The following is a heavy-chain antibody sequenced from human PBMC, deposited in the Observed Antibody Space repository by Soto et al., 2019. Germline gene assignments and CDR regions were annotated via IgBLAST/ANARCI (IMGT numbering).Heavy chain of an antibody. CDR1: GGSISSYY. CDR3: ARDRAPYDSSGYYDAFDI. Sequence: SETLSLTCTVSGGSISSYYWSWIRQPPGKGLEWIGYIYYSGSTNYNPSLKSRVSISVDTSKNQFSLKLSSVTAADTAVYYCARDRAPYDSSGYYDAFDIWGQGTMVTVSS. J-gene: IGHJ3*02. CDR2: IYYSGST. D-gene: IGHD3-22*01. V-gene: IGHV4-59*12.